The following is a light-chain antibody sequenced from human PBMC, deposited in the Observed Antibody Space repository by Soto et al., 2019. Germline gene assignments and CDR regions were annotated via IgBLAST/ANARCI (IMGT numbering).Light chain of an antibody. V-gene: IGLV2-23*03. Sequence: QSVLTQPASVSGSPGQSITISCTGTSSDVGSYKLVSWYQQHPGKAPKLMIYEGSKRPSGVSNRFSGSKSGNTASLTISGLQAEDEADYYCCSYAGSSTFPYVFGTGTKVTV. CDR2: EGS. CDR1: SSDVGSYKL. CDR3: CSYAGSSTFPYV. J-gene: IGLJ1*01.